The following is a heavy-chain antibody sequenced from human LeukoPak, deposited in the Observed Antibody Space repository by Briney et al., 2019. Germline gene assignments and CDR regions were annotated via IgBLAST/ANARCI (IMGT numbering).Heavy chain of an antibody. CDR3: VRDFYDSSGDTYAFDI. Sequence: ASVKVSCKASGYTFTSYGISWVRQAPGQGLEWMGWISAYNGNTNYAQKLQGRVTMTTDTSTSTAYMELRSLRSDDTAVYYCVRDFYDSSGDTYAFDIWGQGTMVTVSS. D-gene: IGHD3-22*01. CDR1: GYTFTSYG. J-gene: IGHJ3*02. V-gene: IGHV1-18*01. CDR2: ISAYNGNT.